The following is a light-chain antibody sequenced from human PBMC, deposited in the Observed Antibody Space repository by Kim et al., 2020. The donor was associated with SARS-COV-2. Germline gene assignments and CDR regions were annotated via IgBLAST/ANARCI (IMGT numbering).Light chain of an antibody. CDR1: QSVLYSSNNKNY. CDR2: WAS. Sequence: DIVTTQSPDSLAVSLGERATINCKSSQSVLYSSNNKNYLAWYQQKPGQPPKLLIYWASTRESGVPDRFSGSGSGTDFTLTISSLQAKDVAVYYCQQYYSTPRTFGQGTKVDIK. J-gene: IGKJ1*01. V-gene: IGKV4-1*01. CDR3: QQYYSTPRT.